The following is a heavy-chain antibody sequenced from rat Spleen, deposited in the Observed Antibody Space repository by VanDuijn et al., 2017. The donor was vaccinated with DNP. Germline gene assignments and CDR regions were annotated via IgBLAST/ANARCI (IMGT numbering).Heavy chain of an antibody. CDR3: IRNEFGQPGVY. CDR1: GFSLTNYH. Sequence: QVQLKESGPGLVQPSQTLSLTCTVSGFSLTNYHVDWVRQPPGKVLEWIAAISSDGGTYYNSALKPRLSISRDTSESRVFLTVTSLQTEDTGIYYCIRNEFGQPGVYWGQGVMVTVSS. J-gene: IGHJ2*01. D-gene: IGHD1-4*01. CDR2: ISSDGGT. V-gene: IGHV2S12*01.